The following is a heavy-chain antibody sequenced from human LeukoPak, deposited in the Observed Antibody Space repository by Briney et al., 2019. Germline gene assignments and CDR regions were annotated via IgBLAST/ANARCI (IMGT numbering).Heavy chain of an antibody. CDR3: ATSPLYNTHLGPFFDP. D-gene: IGHD3-16*01. CDR1: GGSVSSADYF. CDR2: ISYTGTT. V-gene: IGHV4-30-4*01. Sequence: PSETLSLTCTLSGGSVSSADYFWNWIRQPPGNSLEWMGYISYTGTTFYSPPLRSRVTISIDTSNNQFSLDLKSVTAADPALFYRATSPLYNTHLGPFFDPWGQGTLVIVSS. J-gene: IGHJ5*02.